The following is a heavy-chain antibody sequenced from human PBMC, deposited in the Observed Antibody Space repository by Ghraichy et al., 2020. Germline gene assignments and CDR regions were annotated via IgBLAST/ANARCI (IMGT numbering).Heavy chain of an antibody. CDR1: GGSISSYY. CDR3: ARDSLPHCTNGVCYLGEGFYYGMDV. Sequence: SETLSLTCTVSGGSISSYYWSWIRQPPGKGLEWIGYIYYSGSTNYNPSLKSRVTISVDTSKNKFSLKLTSVTAAGTAVYYWARDSLPHCTNGVCYLGEGFYYGMDVWGQGTAVTVSS. J-gene: IGHJ6*02. D-gene: IGHD2-8*01. V-gene: IGHV4-59*01. CDR2: IYYSGST.